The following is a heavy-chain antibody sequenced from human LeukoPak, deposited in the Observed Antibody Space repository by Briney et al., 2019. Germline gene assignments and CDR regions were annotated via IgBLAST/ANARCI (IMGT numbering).Heavy chain of an antibody. CDR2: ITSSSTSM. D-gene: IGHD3-9*01. CDR1: GFTFDTYS. J-gene: IGHJ4*02. Sequence: GGSLRLSCAASGFTFDTYSMNWVRQAPGKGLEWVSSITSSSTSMYYADSVKGRFTISRDNAKNSLYLQMNSLRAEDTAVYYCARTYYDILTGYNPYFDYWGQGTLVTVSS. V-gene: IGHV3-21*01. CDR3: ARTYYDILTGYNPYFDY.